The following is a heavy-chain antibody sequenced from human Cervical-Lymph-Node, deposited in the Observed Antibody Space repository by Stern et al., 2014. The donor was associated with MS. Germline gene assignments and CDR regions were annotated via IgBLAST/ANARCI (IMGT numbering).Heavy chain of an antibody. CDR3: ARDSEIFFAMDV. J-gene: IGHJ6*02. Sequence: QVQLVQSGADMKKPGSSVKVSCKASGDTFSNSAFSWVRQAPGQGLEWMGGIIPIFGTANYAQSFQGRVELTADESPSTAYMELSSLRSDDTAVYYCARDSEIFFAMDVWGQGTSVTVSS. D-gene: IGHD1-14*01. V-gene: IGHV1-69*01. CDR1: GDTFSNSA. CDR2: IIPIFGTA.